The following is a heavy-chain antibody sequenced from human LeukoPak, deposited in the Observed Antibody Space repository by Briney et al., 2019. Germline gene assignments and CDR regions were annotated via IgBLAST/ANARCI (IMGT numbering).Heavy chain of an antibody. CDR3: ARGDDYKSTLFDY. CDR1: GGSISSYY. V-gene: IGHV4-59*01. D-gene: IGHD5-12*01. Sequence: SETLSLTCTVSGGSISSYYWNWTRQPPGKGLEWIGYISYSVTTNYNPSLKSRVTISVDTSKKQFSLKLTSATAADTAVYYCARGDDYKSTLFDYWGHGTLVTVSS. CDR2: ISYSVTT. J-gene: IGHJ4*01.